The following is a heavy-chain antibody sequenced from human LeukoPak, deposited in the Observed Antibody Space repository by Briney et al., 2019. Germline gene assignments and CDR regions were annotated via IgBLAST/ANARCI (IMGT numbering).Heavy chain of an antibody. J-gene: IGHJ4*02. CDR1: GFTISSYA. CDR2: ITTSGATT. V-gene: IGHV3-23*01. CDR3: AKDRSAFYYDSGVAFDY. D-gene: IGHD3-22*01. Sequence: WGTLCLSCAASGFTISSYAMSWVCNAPRPGLEWGSAITTSGATTSHAESVKGRFTISRDNSKNTLYLRVNSLRAEDTAVFYCAKDRSAFYYDSGVAFDYWGQGTLVTVSS.